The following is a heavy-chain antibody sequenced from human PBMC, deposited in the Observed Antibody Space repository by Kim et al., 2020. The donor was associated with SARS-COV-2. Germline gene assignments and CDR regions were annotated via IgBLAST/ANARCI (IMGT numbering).Heavy chain of an antibody. D-gene: IGHD3-10*01. CDR2: IKSKTDGGTT. Sequence: GGSLRLSCAASGFTFSNAWMSWVRQAPGKGLEWVGRIKSKTDGGTTDYAAPVKGRFTISRDDSKNTLYLQMNSLKTEDTAVYYCTTDQVMLGHMVRGVPSDPWGQGTLVTVSS. J-gene: IGHJ5*02. V-gene: IGHV3-15*01. CDR1: GFTFSNAW. CDR3: TTDQVMLGHMVRGVPSDP.